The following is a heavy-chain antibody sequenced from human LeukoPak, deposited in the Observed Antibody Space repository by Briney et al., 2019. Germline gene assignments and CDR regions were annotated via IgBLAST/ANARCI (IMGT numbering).Heavy chain of an antibody. D-gene: IGHD6-13*01. J-gene: IGHJ4*02. V-gene: IGHV1-2*02. CDR1: GYTFTGYY. CDR3: ARDRLSSSWYGWAY. CDR2: INPNSGGT. Sequence: GASVKVSCKASGYTFTGYYMHWVRQAPGQGLEWMGWINPNSGGTNYAQKFQGRVTMTRDTSISTAYMELSRLRSDDTAVYYCARDRLSSSWYGWAYWGQGTLVTVSS.